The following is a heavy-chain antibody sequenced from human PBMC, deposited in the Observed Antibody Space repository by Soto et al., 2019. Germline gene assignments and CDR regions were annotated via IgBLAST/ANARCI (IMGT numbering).Heavy chain of an antibody. CDR2: ISGSGGST. CDR1: GFTFSSYA. V-gene: IGHV3-23*01. CDR3: AKGSRLGELSVLGGLDY. D-gene: IGHD3-16*02. Sequence: EVQLLESGGGLVQPGGSLRLSCAASGFTFSSYAMSWVRQAPGKGLEWVSAISGSGGSTYYAVSVKGRFTISRDNSKNTLYLQMNSLRAEDTAVYYCAKGSRLGELSVLGGLDYWGQGTLVTVSS. J-gene: IGHJ4*02.